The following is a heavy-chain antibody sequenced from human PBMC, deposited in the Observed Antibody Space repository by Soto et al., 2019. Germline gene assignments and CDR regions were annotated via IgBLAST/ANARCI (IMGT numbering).Heavy chain of an antibody. Sequence: QVQLQESGPGLVKPSETLSLTCTVSGDSISGSSWSWIRQPPGKGLEWIAYMYFSGSTNYNPSLKRRVAISVHTSKNQSSLKLRSVTAADRAVYYWARGSGWYFHWGQGTLVIVSS. V-gene: IGHV4-59*01. J-gene: IGHJ4*02. CDR1: GDSISGSS. CDR3: ARGSGWYFH. D-gene: IGHD6-19*01. CDR2: MYFSGST.